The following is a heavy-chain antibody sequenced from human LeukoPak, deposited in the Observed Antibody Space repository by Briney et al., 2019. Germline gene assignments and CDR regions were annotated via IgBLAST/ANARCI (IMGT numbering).Heavy chain of an antibody. CDR3: AMVRGVNEPFDY. V-gene: IGHV3-9*01. CDR2: ISWNSGSI. D-gene: IGHD3-10*01. CDR1: GFTFDDYA. J-gene: IGHJ4*02. Sequence: GGSLRLSCAASGFTFDDYAVHWVRQAPGKGLEWVSGISWNSGSIGYADSVKGRFTISRDNAKNSLYLQMNSLRAQDTALYYCAMVRGVNEPFDYWGQGTLVTVSS.